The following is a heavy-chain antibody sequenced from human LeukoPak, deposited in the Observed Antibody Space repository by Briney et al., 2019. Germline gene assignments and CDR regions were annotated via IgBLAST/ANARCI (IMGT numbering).Heavy chain of an antibody. J-gene: IGHJ4*02. D-gene: IGHD6-25*01. V-gene: IGHV3-7*01. CDR2: IKQDGSEK. CDR3: ARGHGYSSAKDYFDY. Sequence: GGSLRLSCAASGFTFSSYWMSWVRQAPGKGLEWVANIKQDGSEKYYVDSVKGRFTISRDNAKNSLYLQMNSLRAEDTAVYYCARGHGYSSAKDYFDYWGQGTLVTVSS. CDR1: GFTFSSYW.